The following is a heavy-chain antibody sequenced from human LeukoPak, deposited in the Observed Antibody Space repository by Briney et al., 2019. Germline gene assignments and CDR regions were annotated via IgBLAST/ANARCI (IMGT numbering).Heavy chain of an antibody. CDR2: IYYSGST. D-gene: IGHD1-26*01. CDR3: ARGEGSAATIFDY. CDR1: GGSISSGDYY. J-gene: IGHJ4*02. V-gene: IGHV4-30-4*01. Sequence: PSETLSLTCTVSGGSISSGDYYWSWIRQPPGKGLEWIGYIYYSGSTYYNPSLKSRVTISVDTSKNQFSLKLSSVTAADTAVYYCARGEGSAATIFDYWGQGTLVTVSS.